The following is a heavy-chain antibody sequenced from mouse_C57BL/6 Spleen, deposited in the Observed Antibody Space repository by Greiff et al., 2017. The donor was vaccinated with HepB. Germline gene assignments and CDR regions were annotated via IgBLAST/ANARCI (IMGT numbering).Heavy chain of an antibody. CDR1: GFTISDYG. CDR2: ISSGSSTI. V-gene: IGHV5-17*01. D-gene: IGHD1-1*01. CDR3: ARPHYGSSSWFAY. Sequence: EVNVVESGGGLVKPGGSLKLSCAASGFTISDYGMHWVRQAPEKGLEWVAYISSGSSTIYYADTVKGRFTISRDNAKNTLFLQMTSLRSEDTAMYYCARPHYGSSSWFAYWGQGTLVTVSA. J-gene: IGHJ3*01.